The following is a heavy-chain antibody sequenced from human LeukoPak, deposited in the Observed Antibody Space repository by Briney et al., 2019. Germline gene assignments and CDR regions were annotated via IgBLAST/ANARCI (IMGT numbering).Heavy chain of an antibody. CDR2: ISWNSGSI. J-gene: IGHJ3*02. Sequence: GGSLRLSCAASGFTFDDYAMHWVRQAPGKGLEWVSGISWNSGSIGYADSVKGRFTISRDNAKNSLYLQMNSLRAEDTASYYCAKDIHGSGPLDAFDIWGQGTMVTVSS. CDR1: GFTFDDYA. V-gene: IGHV3-9*01. D-gene: IGHD3-10*01. CDR3: AKDIHGSGPLDAFDI.